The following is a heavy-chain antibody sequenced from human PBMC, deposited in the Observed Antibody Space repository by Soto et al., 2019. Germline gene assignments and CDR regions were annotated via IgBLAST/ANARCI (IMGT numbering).Heavy chain of an antibody. CDR3: TTGFDYYDSSGYPAAWGYYYFDY. V-gene: IGHV3-15*01. J-gene: IGHJ4*01. D-gene: IGHD3-22*01. CDR2: IKSKTDGGTT. CDR1: GFTFSDAW. Sequence: GGSLRLSCAASGFTFSDAWMSWVRQAPGKGLEWVGRIKSKTDGGTTDYAAPVKGRFTISRDDSKNTLYLQMNSLKTEDTAVYYCTTGFDYYDSSGYPAAWGYYYFDYWGHGTLVTVSS.